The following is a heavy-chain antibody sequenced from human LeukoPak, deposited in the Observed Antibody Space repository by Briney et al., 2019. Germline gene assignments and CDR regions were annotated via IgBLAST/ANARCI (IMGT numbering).Heavy chain of an antibody. CDR2: ISAYNGNT. V-gene: IGHV1-18*01. CDR3: ARRYDYEDY. J-gene: IGHJ4*02. D-gene: IGHD4-17*01. CDR1: GYSFTTYA. Sequence: ASVKVSCKASGYSFTTYAMNWVRQAPGQGLEWMGWISAYNGNTNYAQKLQGRVTMTTDTSTSTAYMELRSLRSDDTAVYYCARRYDYEDYWGQGTLVTVSS.